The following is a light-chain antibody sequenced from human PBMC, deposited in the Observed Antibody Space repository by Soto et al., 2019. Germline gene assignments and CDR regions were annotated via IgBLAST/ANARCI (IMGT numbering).Light chain of an antibody. CDR3: QQYNNWPLT. Sequence: EIVITQSPATLSVSPGERATLSCRASQSVSSNLAWYHQKPGQAPRLLIYGASTRATGIQARFSGSGSGTEFTLTISSLQSEDFAVYYCQQYNNWPLTFGGGTKVEIK. V-gene: IGKV3-15*01. CDR1: QSVSSN. CDR2: GAS. J-gene: IGKJ4*01.